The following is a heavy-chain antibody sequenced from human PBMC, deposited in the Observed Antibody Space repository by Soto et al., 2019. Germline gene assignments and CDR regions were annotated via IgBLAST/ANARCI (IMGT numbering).Heavy chain of an antibody. CDR1: GGTFRRYA. J-gene: IGHJ6*02. Sequence: QVQLVQSGAEVKKSGSSVKVSCKASGGTFRRYAISWVRQAPGQGLEWMGGIIPIPVTANYAQKFQGRVTIAADDSTSTDYMELSSLRSEDTAVYYCSSSQGSSTSLEIYYYYYYGMDVWGQGTTVTVSS. CDR2: IIPIPVTA. D-gene: IGHD2-2*01. CDR3: SSSQGSSTSLEIYYYYYYGMDV. V-gene: IGHV1-69*01.